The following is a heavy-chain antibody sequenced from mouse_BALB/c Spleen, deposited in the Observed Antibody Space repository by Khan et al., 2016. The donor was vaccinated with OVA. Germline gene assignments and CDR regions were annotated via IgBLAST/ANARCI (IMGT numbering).Heavy chain of an antibody. CDR2: IWSGGST. CDR3: ARNYDYGEGLAY. Sequence: QVQLQQSGPGLVQPSQSLSITYTVSGFSLTSYGIHWVRQSPGKGLVWLGVIWSGGSTDNYVAFISRLNISKDNSSSQVFFKMNSQQANDTAIYYCARNYDYGEGLAYWGQGTLLTVSA. V-gene: IGHV2-2*02. J-gene: IGHJ3*01. D-gene: IGHD2-4*01. CDR1: GFSLTSYG.